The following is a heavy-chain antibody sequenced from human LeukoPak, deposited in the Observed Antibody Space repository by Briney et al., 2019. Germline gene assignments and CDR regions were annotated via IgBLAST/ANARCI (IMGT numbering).Heavy chain of an antibody. Sequence: GGSLRLSCAASGFTFSSYWMHWVRQAPGKGLVWVSRINSDGSSTSYADSVKGRFTISRDNAKNTVYLQVNSLRAEDTAVYFCAKVGAAGTAYYFDYWGQGTLVTVS. V-gene: IGHV3-74*01. D-gene: IGHD6-13*01. CDR2: INSDGSST. J-gene: IGHJ4*02. CDR3: AKVGAAGTAYYFDY. CDR1: GFTFSSYW.